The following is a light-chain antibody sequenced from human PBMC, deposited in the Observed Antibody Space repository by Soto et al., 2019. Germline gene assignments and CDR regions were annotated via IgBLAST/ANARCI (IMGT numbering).Light chain of an antibody. CDR3: QHYNSYPWT. CDR2: KAS. V-gene: IGKV1-5*03. CDR1: QSISSW. Sequence: DIQTTQSPSSLSASVGDRVTITCRASQSISSWLAWYQQKPGKAPNLLIHKASHLESGVPSRFSGSGSGTEFTLTISSLQPGDYATYYCQHYNSYPWTFGQGTKV. J-gene: IGKJ1*01.